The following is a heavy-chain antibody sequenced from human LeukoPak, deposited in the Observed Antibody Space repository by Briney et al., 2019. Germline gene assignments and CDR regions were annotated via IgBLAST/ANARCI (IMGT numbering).Heavy chain of an antibody. V-gene: IGHV3-53*01. Sequence: GGSLRLSCAASGFTVSSNYMSWVRQAPGKGLEWVSVIYSGGSTYYADSVKGRFTISRDNSKNTLYLQMNSLRAEDTAVYYCARENYGVYLDYWSQGSLATVSS. CDR1: GFTVSSNY. D-gene: IGHD4-17*01. J-gene: IGHJ4*02. CDR3: ARENYGVYLDY. CDR2: IYSGGST.